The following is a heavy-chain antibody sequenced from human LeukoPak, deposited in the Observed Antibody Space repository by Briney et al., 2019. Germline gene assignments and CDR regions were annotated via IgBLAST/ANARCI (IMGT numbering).Heavy chain of an antibody. CDR3: ARVYYGSGSLHYYYYYMDV. CDR1: GFTVSSNY. V-gene: IGHV3-53*01. Sequence: QLGGSLRLSCAASGFTVSSNYMSWVRQAPGKGLEWVSVTYSGGRTYYADSVKGRFAISRDNSKNTLYLQMNSLRAEDTAVYYCARVYYGSGSLHYYYYYMDVWGKGTTVTIS. CDR2: TYSGGRT. D-gene: IGHD3-10*01. J-gene: IGHJ6*03.